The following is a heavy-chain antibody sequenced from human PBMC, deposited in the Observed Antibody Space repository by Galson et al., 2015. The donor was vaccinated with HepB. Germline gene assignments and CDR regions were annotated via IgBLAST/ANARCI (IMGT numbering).Heavy chain of an antibody. J-gene: IGHJ4*02. V-gene: IGHV3-48*02. D-gene: IGHD6-13*01. CDR3: AATSSSWYTSYFDY. CDR1: GFTFSSYS. Sequence: SLRLSCAASGFTFSSYSMNWVRQAPGKGLEWVSYISSSSSTIYYADSVKGRFTISRDNAKNSLYLQMNSLRDEDTAVYYCAATSSSWYTSYFDYWGQGTLVTASS. CDR2: ISSSSSTI.